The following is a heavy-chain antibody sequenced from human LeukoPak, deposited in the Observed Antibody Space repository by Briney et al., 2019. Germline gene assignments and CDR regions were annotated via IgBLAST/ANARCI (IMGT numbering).Heavy chain of an antibody. D-gene: IGHD3-16*01. CDR2: IKENGSEK. CDR1: GFTLSTYW. CDR3: ARGSGPYAPGGDY. Sequence: GGSLRLSCAPSGFTLSTYWMTWVRQAPGKGLEWVANIKENGSEKNYLDSVKGRFTISRDNAKNSLYLQMNSLRAEDAAVYYCARGSGPYAPGGDYWGQGTLVTVSS. V-gene: IGHV3-7*01. J-gene: IGHJ4*02.